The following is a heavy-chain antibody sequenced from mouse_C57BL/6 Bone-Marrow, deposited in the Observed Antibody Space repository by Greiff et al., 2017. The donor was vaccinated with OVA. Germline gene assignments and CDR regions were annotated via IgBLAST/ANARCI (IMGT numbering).Heavy chain of an antibody. CDR3: ARPLYYGSSPFDY. V-gene: IGHV15-2*01. D-gene: IGHD1-1*01. CDR1: DSEVFPIAY. Sequence: QVQLQQSGSELRSPGSSVKLSCKDFDSEVFPIAYMSWVRQKPGHGFEWIGGILPSIGRTIYGEKFEDKATLDADTLSNTAYLELNSLTSEDSAIYDCARPLYYGSSPFDYWGQGTTLTVSS. CDR2: ILPSIGRT. J-gene: IGHJ2*01.